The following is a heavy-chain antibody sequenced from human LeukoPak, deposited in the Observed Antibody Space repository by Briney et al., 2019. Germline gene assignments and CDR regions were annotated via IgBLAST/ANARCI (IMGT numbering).Heavy chain of an antibody. CDR3: AELGITMIGGV. V-gene: IGHV3-48*03. CDR2: IRSSGSII. Sequence: PGGSLRLSCAASGFTFSSYEMNWVRQAPGKGLEWLSYIRSSGSIIYNADSVKGRFTISRDNAKNSLYLQMNSLRAEDTAVYYCAELGITMIGGVWGKGTTVTISS. D-gene: IGHD3-10*02. J-gene: IGHJ6*04. CDR1: GFTFSSYE.